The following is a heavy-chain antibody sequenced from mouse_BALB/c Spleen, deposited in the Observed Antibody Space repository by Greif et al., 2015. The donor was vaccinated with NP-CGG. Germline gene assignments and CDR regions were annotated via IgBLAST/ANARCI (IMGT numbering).Heavy chain of an antibody. D-gene: IGHD2-14*01. V-gene: IGHV1S29*02. J-gene: IGHJ2*01. CDR3: ARGGAYYRDPLDY. CDR1: GYTFTDYN. CDR2: IYPYNGGT. Sequence: VHVKQSGPELVKPGASVKISCKASGYTFTDYNMHWVKQSHGKSLEWIGYIYPYNGGTGYNQKFKSKATLTVDNSSSTAYMELRSLTSEDSAVYYCARGGAYYRDPLDYWGQGTTLTVSS.